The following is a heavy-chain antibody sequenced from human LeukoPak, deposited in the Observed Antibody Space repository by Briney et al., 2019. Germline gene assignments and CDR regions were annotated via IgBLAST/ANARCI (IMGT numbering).Heavy chain of an antibody. D-gene: IGHD2-2*01. CDR2: IYYSGST. Sequence: SETLSLTCIVSAASISSYYWSWIRQPQGKGLEWIGYIYYSGSTNYNPSLKSRVTLSVDTSKNRFSLKLSTVTAADTAVYYCARIVPAANYYYGMDVWGQGTTVTVSS. V-gene: IGHV4-59*01. J-gene: IGHJ6*02. CDR3: ARIVPAANYYYGMDV. CDR1: AASISSYY.